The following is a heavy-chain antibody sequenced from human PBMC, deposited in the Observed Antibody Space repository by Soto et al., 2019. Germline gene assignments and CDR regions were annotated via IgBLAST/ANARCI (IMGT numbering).Heavy chain of an antibody. CDR3: ARVFPDGWVEPGVVRGYLDT. V-gene: IGHV1-69*01. J-gene: IGHJ4*02. CDR2: IIPIFGTT. D-gene: IGHD3-3*01. CDR1: ADSFSSYG. Sequence: QVQLVQSGAEVKEPGSAVKVSCKAPADSFSSYGISWVRQAPGQGREWMGGIIPIFGTTNYAEKFQGRVTITAEESTNTAYMELSSLRSEDTALYYCARVFPDGWVEPGVVRGYLDTWGRGTLVTVSS.